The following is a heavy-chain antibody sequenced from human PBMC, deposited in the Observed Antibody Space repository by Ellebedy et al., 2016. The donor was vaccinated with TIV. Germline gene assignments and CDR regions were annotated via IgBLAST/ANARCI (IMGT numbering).Heavy chain of an antibody. CDR2: IAFDGSNK. Sequence: PGGSLRLSCEASGFSFDRRAMHWVRQAPGKGLEWVAVIAFDGSNKYYGDSVKGRFIISRDNSKNTMYLEMNSLRAEDTAVYYCARVFCSKGVCYSYYYGIDVWGQGTTVTVS. CDR1: GFSFDRRA. V-gene: IGHV3-33*08. D-gene: IGHD2-8*01. CDR3: ARVFCSKGVCYSYYYGIDV. J-gene: IGHJ6*02.